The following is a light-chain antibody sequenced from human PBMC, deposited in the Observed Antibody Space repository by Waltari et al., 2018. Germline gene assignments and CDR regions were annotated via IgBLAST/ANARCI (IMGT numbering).Light chain of an antibody. Sequence: QSALTQPRSVSGSPGQSVTLSCPGPSSAMGGYQYVSWYQHHPGKAPKLVIYDVDKRPSGVPDRFSGSKAGNTASLTISGLQTDDDADYYCCSYAGRYTSVFGRGTRVTVL. CDR2: DVD. CDR1: SSAMGGYQY. CDR3: CSYAGRYTSV. V-gene: IGLV2-11*01. J-gene: IGLJ2*01.